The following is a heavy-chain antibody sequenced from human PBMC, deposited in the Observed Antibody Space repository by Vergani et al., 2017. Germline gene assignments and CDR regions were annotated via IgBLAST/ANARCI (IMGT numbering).Heavy chain of an antibody. CDR1: GGSISSGDYY. V-gene: IGHV4-30-4*08. Sequence: QVQLQESGPGLVKPSQTLSLTCTVSGGSISSGDYYWSWIRQPPGKGLQWIGEIYHSGSTNYNPSLKSRVTISVDKSKNQFSLKLSSVTAADTAVYYCARALKLRYSPFGDYYYYGMDVWGQGTTVTVSS. J-gene: IGHJ6*02. D-gene: IGHD3-9*01. CDR2: IYHSGST. CDR3: ARALKLRYSPFGDYYYYGMDV.